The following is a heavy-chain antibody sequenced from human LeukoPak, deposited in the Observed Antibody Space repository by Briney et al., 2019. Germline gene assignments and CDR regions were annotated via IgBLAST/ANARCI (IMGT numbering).Heavy chain of an antibody. CDR1: GFTFSSYG. CDR2: IWYDGSNK. D-gene: IGHD2/OR15-2a*01. Sequence: GGSLRLSCAASGFTFSSYGMHWVRQAPGKGLEWVAVIWYDGSNKYYADSVKGRFTISRDNSKNSLYLQMNSLRAEDTAVYYCARDRVLYGSDYWGQGTLVTVSS. V-gene: IGHV3-33*01. J-gene: IGHJ4*02. CDR3: ARDRVLYGSDY.